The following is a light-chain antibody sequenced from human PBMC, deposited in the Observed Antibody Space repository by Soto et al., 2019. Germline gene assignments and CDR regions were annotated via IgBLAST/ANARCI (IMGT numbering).Light chain of an antibody. CDR2: GAS. V-gene: IGKV3-15*01. CDR1: QSVSSN. Sequence: EIVMTQSPATLSVSPGERATLSCRASQSVSSNLAWYQQKPGQAPRLLIYGASTRATGIPARFSGSGSGTEFNLTISSLQAEDVAVYYCQQYHNWHPITFGQGTKLEIK. CDR3: QQYHNWHPIT. J-gene: IGKJ2*01.